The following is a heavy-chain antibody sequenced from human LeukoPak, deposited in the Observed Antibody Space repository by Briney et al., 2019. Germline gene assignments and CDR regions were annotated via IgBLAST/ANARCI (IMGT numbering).Heavy chain of an antibody. J-gene: IGHJ4*02. CDR3: AKKSGPGTDPLDC. CDR1: GFTFSSYA. Sequence: EGSLRLSCAASGFTFSSYAMNWVRQAPGKGLEWVSTIGGSGGSTYYADSVKGRFTISRDNSKNTLFLQMNTLRADDTALYYCAKKSGPGTDPLDCWGQGTLVTVSS. D-gene: IGHD3/OR15-3a*01. CDR2: IGGSGGST. V-gene: IGHV3-23*01.